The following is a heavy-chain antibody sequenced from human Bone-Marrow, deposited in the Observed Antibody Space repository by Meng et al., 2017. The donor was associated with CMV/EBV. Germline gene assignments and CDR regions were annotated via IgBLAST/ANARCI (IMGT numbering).Heavy chain of an antibody. Sequence: GGSLRLSCVGSGFTFGTEWMAWVRQAPGKGLEWLANIKEDGGDKYYVDSVKGRFTISRDNAKNSLYLQMSSLRADDTAVYYCARGPLITSSGLSWGQGTLVTVSS. J-gene: IGHJ4*02. V-gene: IGHV3-7*01. CDR1: GFTFGTEW. D-gene: IGHD3-10*01. CDR2: IKEDGGDK. CDR3: ARGPLITSSGLS.